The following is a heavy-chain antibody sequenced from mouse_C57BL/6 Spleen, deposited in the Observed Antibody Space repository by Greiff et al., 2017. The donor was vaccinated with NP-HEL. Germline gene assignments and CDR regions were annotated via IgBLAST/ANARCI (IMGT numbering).Heavy chain of an antibody. V-gene: IGHV1-52*01. D-gene: IGHD4-1*01. J-gene: IGHJ4*01. CDR3: ARELTGTMDY. CDR1: GYTFTSYW. Sequence: QVQLLQPGAELVRPGSSVKLSCKASGYTFTSYWMHWVKQRPIQGLEWIGNIDPSDSETHYNQKFKDKATLTVDKSSSTAYMQLSSLTSEYSAVYYCARELTGTMDYWGQGTSVTVSS. CDR2: IDPSDSET.